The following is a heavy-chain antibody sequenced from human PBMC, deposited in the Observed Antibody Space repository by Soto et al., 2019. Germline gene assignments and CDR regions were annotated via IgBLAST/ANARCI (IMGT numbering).Heavy chain of an antibody. CDR3: ARDLSPAGEFFYDAFDV. CDR1: GFTFSAFW. D-gene: IGHD2-21*01. Sequence: EVQLVESGGGLVQPGESLRLSCAASGFTFSAFWMTWLRQAPGKGLEWVANIKRDGTVTHYGDSVEGRCTISRDNAQNSLFLQLNSLRPEDTAMYYCARDLSPAGEFFYDAFDVWGQGTFVTVSS. CDR2: IKRDGTVT. J-gene: IGHJ3*01. V-gene: IGHV3-7*04.